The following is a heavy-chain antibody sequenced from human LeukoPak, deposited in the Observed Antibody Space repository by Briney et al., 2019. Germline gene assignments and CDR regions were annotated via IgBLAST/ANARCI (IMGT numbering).Heavy chain of an antibody. CDR1: GYTFTNYY. CDR3: AREGVSAEFDP. D-gene: IGHD2-8*01. V-gene: IGHV1-46*01. CDR2: INPSGGST. Sequence: GASVKVSCKASGYTFTNYYMHWVRQAPGQGLEWMGIINPSGGSTSYAQKFEGRVTMTRDMSTRTVYMELSSLSSEDTAVYYCAREGVSAEFDPWGQGTLVTVSS. J-gene: IGHJ5*02.